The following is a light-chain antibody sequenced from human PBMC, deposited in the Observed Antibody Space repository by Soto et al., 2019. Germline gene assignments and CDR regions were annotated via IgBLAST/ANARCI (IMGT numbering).Light chain of an antibody. J-gene: IGLJ1*01. CDR3: LLSYSGGRWV. V-gene: IGLV7-46*01. CDR2: ETS. Sequence: QTVVTQEPSLTVSPGGTVTLTCGSSTGAVTSGHYPYWFQQKPGQAPRTLIYETSNKYSWTPARFSGSLLGGKATLTLSGAQPEDEAEYYCLLSYSGGRWVFGTGTKLTVL. CDR1: TGAVTSGHY.